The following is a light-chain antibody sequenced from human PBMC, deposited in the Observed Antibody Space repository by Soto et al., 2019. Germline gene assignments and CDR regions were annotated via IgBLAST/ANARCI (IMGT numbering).Light chain of an antibody. CDR1: SSNIGAGYD. J-gene: IGLJ3*02. Sequence: QSVLTQPPSVSGAPGQRVTISCTGSSSNIGAGYDVHWYQQLPGTAPKVLIYGNSNRPSGVPDRFSGSKSGTSASLAITGLQAEDEADYYGQSYDNSLSGSGWVFGGGTKVTVL. CDR2: GNS. V-gene: IGLV1-40*01. CDR3: QSYDNSLSGSGWV.